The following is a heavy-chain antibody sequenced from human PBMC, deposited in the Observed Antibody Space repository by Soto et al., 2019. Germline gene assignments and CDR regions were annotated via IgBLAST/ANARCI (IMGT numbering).Heavy chain of an antibody. D-gene: IGHD2-8*01. V-gene: IGHV3-33*01. CDR3: ARGSQDIVLAYYYYGMDV. Sequence: QVQLVESGGGVVQPGRSLRLSCAASGFTFSSYGMHWVRQAPGKGLEWVAVIWYDGSNKYYADSVKGRFTISRDNSKNTLYLQMNSLRAEDTAVYYCARGSQDIVLAYYYYGMDVWGQGTTVTVSS. CDR1: GFTFSSYG. CDR2: IWYDGSNK. J-gene: IGHJ6*02.